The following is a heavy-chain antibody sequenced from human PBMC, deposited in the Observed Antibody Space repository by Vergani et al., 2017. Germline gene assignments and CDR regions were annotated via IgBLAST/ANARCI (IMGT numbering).Heavy chain of an antibody. CDR2: ISGRSNYI. CDR1: GFSFSTYS. Sequence: EVQLQESGGGLVKPGGSLRVSCAASGFSFSTYSINWVRQAPGKGLEWVSSISGRSNYIYYADSLKGRFTISRDNSKNSVYLQMNSLRAEDTAIYYCAKAPYADYGYFQSWGQGTLVTVSS. CDR3: AKAPYADYGYFQS. D-gene: IGHD4-17*01. J-gene: IGHJ4*02. V-gene: IGHV3-21*06.